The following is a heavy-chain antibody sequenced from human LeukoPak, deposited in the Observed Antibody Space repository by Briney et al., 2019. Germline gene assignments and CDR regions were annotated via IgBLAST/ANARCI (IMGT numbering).Heavy chain of an antibody. CDR1: GFTFSRKT. D-gene: IGHD6-19*01. CDR3: AGRYLSGWSSFDY. Sequence: QAGGSLRLSCVASGFTFSRKTMNWVRQAPGKGLEWVSYISSDGGTIYYADSVKGRFTISRDNSQNTLYLEMNSLRVDDTAVFYCAGRYLSGWSSFDYWGQGTLVTVSS. V-gene: IGHV3-48*01. J-gene: IGHJ4*02. CDR2: ISSDGGTI.